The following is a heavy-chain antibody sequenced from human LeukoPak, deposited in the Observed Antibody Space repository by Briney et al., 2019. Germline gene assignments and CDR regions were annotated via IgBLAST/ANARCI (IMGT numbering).Heavy chain of an antibody. D-gene: IGHD3-22*01. Sequence: SVKVSCKASGGTFSSYAISWVRQAPGQGLEWMGGIIPIFGTANYAQKFQGRVTITADESTSTAYMELSSLRAEDTAVYYCAKDGYYYDSSGYYYESPFDYWGQGTLVTVSS. CDR1: GGTFSSYA. J-gene: IGHJ4*02. V-gene: IGHV1-69*01. CDR2: IIPIFGTA. CDR3: AKDGYYYDSSGYYYESPFDY.